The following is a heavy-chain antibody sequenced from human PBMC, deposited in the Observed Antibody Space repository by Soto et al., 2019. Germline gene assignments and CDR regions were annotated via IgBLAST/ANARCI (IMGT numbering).Heavy chain of an antibody. Sequence: QVQLQESGPGLVKPSETLSLTCTVSGASIESYYWSCIRQSPGKGLEYIGFFFHTGSADYNPSLTGRLIISIDTSKNQLSLILSSVTAADTAVYYGARRTSGYHYYFDYWCQGNQGTVSS. V-gene: IGHV4-59*01. CDR1: GASIESYY. J-gene: IGHJ4*02. CDR3: ARRTSGYHYYFDY. D-gene: IGHD3-22*01. CDR2: FFHTGSA.